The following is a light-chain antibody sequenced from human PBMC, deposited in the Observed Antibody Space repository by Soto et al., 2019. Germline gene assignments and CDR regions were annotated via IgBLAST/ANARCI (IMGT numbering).Light chain of an antibody. V-gene: IGKV3-20*01. CDR2: SAS. CDR3: HQFSSSSYT. J-gene: IGKJ2*01. Sequence: DIVVTQSPGALSLSPGDRATLSCRASQSVSSSYLAWYQQKPGQPPRLLIYSASSRATGIPDRFSGSGSGTDFTLTISRLEPEDFAVYYCHQFSSSSYTFGQGTKLEI. CDR1: QSVSSSY.